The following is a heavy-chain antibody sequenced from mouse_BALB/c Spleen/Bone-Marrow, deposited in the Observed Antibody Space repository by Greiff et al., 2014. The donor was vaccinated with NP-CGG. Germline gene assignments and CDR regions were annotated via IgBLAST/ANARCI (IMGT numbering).Heavy chain of an antibody. CDR3: AIGLLGDY. Sequence: QVQLQQSGAELVQPGALVKLSCKASGFPFTTSCMPWVKQRPGQGLEWIGEINPSNGRSNYNEKFKSKATLTVDKSSSTAYMQLSSLTSEDSAVYYCAIGLLGDYWGQGTSVTVSS. CDR1: GFPFTTSC. J-gene: IGHJ4*01. D-gene: IGHD2-10*01. CDR2: INPSNGRS. V-gene: IGHV1S81*02.